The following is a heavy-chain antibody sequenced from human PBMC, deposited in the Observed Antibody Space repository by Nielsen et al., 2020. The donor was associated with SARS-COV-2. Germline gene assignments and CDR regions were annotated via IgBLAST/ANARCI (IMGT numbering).Heavy chain of an antibody. D-gene: IGHD6-13*01. Sequence: SETLSLTCTVSGGSISSGGYYWGWIRKPPGKGREWIGIIYYSGSTYYNPSLKSRVTISVDTSKNQFSLKLSSVTAADTAVYYCARQHSSSWYEFDYWGQGTLVTVSS. V-gene: IGHV4-39*01. CDR2: IYYSGST. CDR1: GGSISSGGYY. CDR3: ARQHSSSWYEFDY. J-gene: IGHJ4*02.